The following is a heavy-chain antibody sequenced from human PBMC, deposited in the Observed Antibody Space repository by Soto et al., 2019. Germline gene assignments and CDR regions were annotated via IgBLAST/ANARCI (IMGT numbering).Heavy chain of an antibody. V-gene: IGHV3-23*01. Sequence: GGSLRLSCAASGFTFSSYAMSWVRQAPGKGLEWVSAISGSGGSTYYADSVKGRFTISRDNSKNTMYLQMNSLRAEDMDVYYCAKDNYDYVWGSYRYYYYGMDVWGQGTTVTVSS. J-gene: IGHJ6*02. D-gene: IGHD3-16*02. CDR1: GFTFSSYA. CDR3: AKDNYDYVWGSYRYYYYGMDV. CDR2: ISGSGGST.